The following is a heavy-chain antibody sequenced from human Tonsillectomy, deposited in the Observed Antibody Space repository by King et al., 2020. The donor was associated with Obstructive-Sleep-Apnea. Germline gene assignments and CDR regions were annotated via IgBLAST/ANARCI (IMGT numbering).Heavy chain of an antibody. V-gene: IGHV3-23*04. J-gene: IGHJ4*02. CDR2: ISGSGGST. CDR3: AKDWDSSPIYFDY. Sequence: VQLVESGGGLVQPGGSLRLSCASSGFTFRSHAMSLIRQAPGKGLEWVSAISGSGGSTYYPDSVKGRFTISRYNSKNTLYLQMNSLRAEDTAVYYCAKDWDSSPIYFDYWGQGTLVTVSS. D-gene: IGHD6-13*01. CDR1: GFTFRSHA.